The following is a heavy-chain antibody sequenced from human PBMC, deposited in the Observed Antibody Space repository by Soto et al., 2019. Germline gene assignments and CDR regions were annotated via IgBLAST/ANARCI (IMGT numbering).Heavy chain of an antibody. D-gene: IGHD2-15*01. CDR3: ARLRGCSGGSCYSLTYFDY. J-gene: IGHJ4*01. CDR2: IYYSGST. CDR1: GGSISSSSYY. V-gene: IGHV4-39*01. Sequence: QLQLQESGPGLVKPSETLSLTCTVSGGSISSSSYYWGWIRQPPGKGLEWIGSIYYSGSTYYNPSLKSRVTISVDTSKNQFSLKLSSVTAADTAVYYCARLRGCSGGSCYSLTYFDYWGQGTLVTVSS.